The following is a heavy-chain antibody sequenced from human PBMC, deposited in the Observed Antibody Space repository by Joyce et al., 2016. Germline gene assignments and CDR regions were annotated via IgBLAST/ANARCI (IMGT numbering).Heavy chain of an antibody. D-gene: IGHD3-22*01. CDR2: SNPITGAT. Sequence: QVHLLQSGAAVKKPGASVKVSCKASGYTFTDYHMHWVRQAPGQGREWMGWSNPITGATNYAQKFEGRVTMTRDTSITTGYMELDRLRADDTALYYCARPLNTIITIVSPFEIWGQGTLVTVSS. CDR1: GYTFTDYH. V-gene: IGHV1-2*02. J-gene: IGHJ3*02. CDR3: ARPLNTIITIVSPFEI.